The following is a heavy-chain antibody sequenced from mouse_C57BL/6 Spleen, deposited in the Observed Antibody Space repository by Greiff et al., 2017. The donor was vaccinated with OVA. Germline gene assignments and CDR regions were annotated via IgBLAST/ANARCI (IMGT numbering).Heavy chain of an antibody. V-gene: IGHV1-69*01. CDR1: GYTFTSYW. CDR2: IDPSDSYT. CDR3: ARGYYGSSDWFAY. J-gene: IGHJ3*01. D-gene: IGHD1-1*01. Sequence: QVQLQQPGAELVMPGASVKLSCKASGYTFTSYWMHWVKQRPGQGLEWIGEIDPSDSYTNYNQKFKGKSTLTVDKSSSTAYMQLSSLTSEDSAVYYCARGYYGSSDWFAYWGQGGLGTVAA.